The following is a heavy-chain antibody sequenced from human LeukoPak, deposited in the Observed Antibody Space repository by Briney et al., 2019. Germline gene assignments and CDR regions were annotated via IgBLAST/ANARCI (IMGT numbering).Heavy chain of an antibody. CDR3: ARAPSGSVLNGGRYFDY. CDR2: INPNSGGT. V-gene: IGHV1-2*02. J-gene: IGHJ4*02. CDR1: GYTFTGYY. D-gene: IGHD1-26*01. Sequence: ASVKVSCKASGYTFTGYYIHWVRQAPGQGLEWMGWINPNSGGTDYAQKFHGRVTMTRDTSITTAYVELSGLRSDDTAVYYCARAPSGSVLNGGRYFDYWGQGTLVTVSS.